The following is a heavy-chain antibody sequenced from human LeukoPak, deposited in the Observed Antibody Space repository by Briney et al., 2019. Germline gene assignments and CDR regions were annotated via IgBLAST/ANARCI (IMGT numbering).Heavy chain of an antibody. V-gene: IGHV3-33*01. J-gene: IGHJ4*02. CDR1: GFTFSSYG. Sequence: QPGRSLRLSCAASGFTFSSYGMHWVRQAPGKGLEWVAVIWYDGSNKYYADSVKGRFTISRDNSKNTLYLQMNSLRAEDTAVYYCARDRHYYDSSGYCPFDYWGQGTLVTVSS. D-gene: IGHD3-22*01. CDR3: ARDRHYYDSSGYCPFDY. CDR2: IWYDGSNK.